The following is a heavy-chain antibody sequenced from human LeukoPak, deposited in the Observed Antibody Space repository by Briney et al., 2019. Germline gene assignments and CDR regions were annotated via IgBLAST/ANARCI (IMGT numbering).Heavy chain of an antibody. CDR2: MNPNSGNT. CDR3: ARGDPYSSSYY. CDR1: GYTFTGYY. J-gene: IGHJ4*02. Sequence: ASVKVSCKASGYTFTGYYMHWVRQAPGQGLEWMGWMNPNSGNTGYAQKFQGRVTMTRNTSISTAYMELSSLRSEDTAVYYCARGDPYSSSYYWGQGTLVTVSS. V-gene: IGHV1-8*02. D-gene: IGHD6-13*01.